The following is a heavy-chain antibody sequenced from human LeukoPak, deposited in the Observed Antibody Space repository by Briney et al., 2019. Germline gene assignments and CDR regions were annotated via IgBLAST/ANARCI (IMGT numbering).Heavy chain of an antibody. Sequence: GGSLRLSCAASGFTFSSYGMHWVRQAPGKGLEWVAVIWYDGSNKYYADSVKGRFTISRDNSKNTLYLQMNSLRAEDTPVYYCARPDGGNSYYFDYWGQGTLVTVSS. CDR3: ARPDGGNSYYFDY. V-gene: IGHV3-33*01. CDR2: IWYDGSNK. D-gene: IGHD4-23*01. CDR1: GFTFSSYG. J-gene: IGHJ4*02.